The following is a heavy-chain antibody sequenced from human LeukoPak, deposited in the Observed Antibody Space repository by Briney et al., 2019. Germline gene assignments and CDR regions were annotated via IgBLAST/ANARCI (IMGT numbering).Heavy chain of an antibody. J-gene: IGHJ4*02. Sequence: GGSLRLSCTASRFTSSTYAMSWVRQAPGKGLEWVSSISGSGDTTYYTGSVKGRFTISRDNSKNALYLQMSSLRAEDTAVYYCAKSQRNDQQVVQRIDYWGQGTLVTVSS. D-gene: IGHD2-2*01. CDR2: ISGSGDTT. CDR1: RFTSSTYA. CDR3: AKSQRNDQQVVQRIDY. V-gene: IGHV3-23*01.